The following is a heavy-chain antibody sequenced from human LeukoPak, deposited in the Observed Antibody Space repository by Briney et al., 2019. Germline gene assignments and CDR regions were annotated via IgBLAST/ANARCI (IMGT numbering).Heavy chain of an antibody. V-gene: IGHV1-69*13. CDR1: GGTFSSYA. D-gene: IGHD2-2*01. Sequence: SVKVSCKASGGTFSSYAISWVRQAPGQGLEWMGGIIPIFGTANYAQKFQGRVTITADESTSTAYMELSSLRSEDTAVYYCAREIVAVPAAIVGYFDYWGQGTLVTASS. CDR3: AREIVAVPAAIVGYFDY. CDR2: IIPIFGTA. J-gene: IGHJ4*02.